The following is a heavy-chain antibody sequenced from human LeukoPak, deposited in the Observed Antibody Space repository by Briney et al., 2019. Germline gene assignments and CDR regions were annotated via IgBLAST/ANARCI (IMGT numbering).Heavy chain of an antibody. Sequence: SETLSLTCTVSGGSISSYYWSWIRQPPGKGLEWIGYIYYSGSTNYNPSLKSRVTISVDTSKNQFSLKLSSVTAADTAVYYCARGLEVRGDYDYWGQGTLVTVSS. CDR1: GGSISSYY. CDR2: IYYSGST. J-gene: IGHJ4*02. CDR3: ARGLEVRGDYDY. V-gene: IGHV4-59*08. D-gene: IGHD3-10*01.